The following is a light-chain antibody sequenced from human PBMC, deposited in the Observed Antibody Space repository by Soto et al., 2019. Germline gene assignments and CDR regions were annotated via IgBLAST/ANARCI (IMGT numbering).Light chain of an antibody. CDR2: GNS. Sequence: QSVLTQPPSVSGAPGQRVTISCTGSSSNIGAGYDVHWYQQLPGTAPKLLIYGNSNRPSGVPDRFSGSKSGTSASLAITGLQAEDEADYSCQSYDSSLSGYVVFGGGTKLTFL. J-gene: IGLJ2*01. V-gene: IGLV1-40*01. CDR3: QSYDSSLSGYVV. CDR1: SSNIGAGYD.